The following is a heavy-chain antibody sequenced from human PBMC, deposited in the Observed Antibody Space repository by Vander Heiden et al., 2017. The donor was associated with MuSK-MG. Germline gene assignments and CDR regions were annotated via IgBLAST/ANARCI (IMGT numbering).Heavy chain of an antibody. Sequence: EVQLVESGGGLVKPGGSLRLSCAASGFTFSTAGMSWVRQAPGKGLEWVGRIKSKTDGGTTDYAAPVKGRFTISRDDSKNTLYLQMNSLKTEDTAVYYCTTYCSGGSCYSAFDYWGQGTLVTVSS. CDR1: GFTFSTAG. J-gene: IGHJ4*02. CDR2: IKSKTDGGTT. CDR3: TTYCSGGSCYSAFDY. D-gene: IGHD2-15*01. V-gene: IGHV3-15*01.